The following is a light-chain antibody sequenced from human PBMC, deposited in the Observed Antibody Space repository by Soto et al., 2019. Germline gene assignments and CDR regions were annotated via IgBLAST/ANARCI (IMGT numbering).Light chain of an antibody. CDR1: QGVGAN. V-gene: IGKV3-15*01. CDR2: GAS. CDR3: QQYNNWPPWT. Sequence: EIVMTQSPATLSVSPGERATLSCGASQGVGANLAWYQQKPGRAPSLLIYGASTRATGIPASFSGSGSGTEFTLTISSLQSEDFAVYYCQQYNNWPPWTFGQGTKVEIK. J-gene: IGKJ1*01.